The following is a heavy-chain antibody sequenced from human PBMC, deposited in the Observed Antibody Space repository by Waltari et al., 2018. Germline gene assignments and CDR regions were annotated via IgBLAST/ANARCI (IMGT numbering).Heavy chain of an antibody. V-gene: IGHV4-38-2*01. CDR2: IYHSGST. J-gene: IGHJ3*02. Sequence: QVQLQESGPGLVKPSETLSLTCAVSGYSISSGYYWGWIRQPPGKGLEWIGSIYHSGSTYYNPSLTIRVTISVDTSKNQFSLKLSPVTAADTAVYYCARGVQYYYDSSGYRDAFDIWGQGTMVTVSS. CDR1: GYSISSGYY. CDR3: ARGVQYYYDSSGYRDAFDI. D-gene: IGHD3-22*01.